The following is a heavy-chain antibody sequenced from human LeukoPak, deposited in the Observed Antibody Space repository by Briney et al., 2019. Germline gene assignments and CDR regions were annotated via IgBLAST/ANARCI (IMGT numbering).Heavy chain of an antibody. D-gene: IGHD3-9*01. V-gene: IGHV4-59*01. CDR2: IYYTGST. CDR3: ATLTGYSSESWFDP. J-gene: IGHJ5*02. Sequence: PSETLSLTCTVSGGSISSYYWIWLPQPPGKGLEWIGYIYYTGSTNYNPSLKRRVTISVDTYKNQFSLKLSSVTAADTAVYYCATLTGYSSESWFDPWGQGILVTVSS. CDR1: GGSISSYY.